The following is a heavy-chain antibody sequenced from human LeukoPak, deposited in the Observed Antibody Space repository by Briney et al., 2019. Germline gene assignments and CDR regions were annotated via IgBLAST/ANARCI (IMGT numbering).Heavy chain of an antibody. D-gene: IGHD2-21*02. V-gene: IGHV3-15*01. Sequence: GGSLRLSCVASGFTFSNAWMSWVRQAPGKGLEEVGRIKSKTDGGTTDYAAPVKGRFTISRDDSKDTLYLQMNSLKTEDTAVYYCARAYCGGDCYTPMDVWGKGTTVTVSS. CDR2: IKSKTDGGTT. CDR1: GFTFSNAW. CDR3: ARAYCGGDCYTPMDV. J-gene: IGHJ6*03.